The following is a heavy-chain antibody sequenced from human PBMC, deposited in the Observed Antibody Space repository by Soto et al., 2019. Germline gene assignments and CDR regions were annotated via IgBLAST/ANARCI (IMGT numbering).Heavy chain of an antibody. V-gene: IGHV4-59*02. J-gene: IGHJ5*02. Sequence: SETLSLTCSVSGVSVSDYHWTWIRLTPKKELQWIGFIHYNGRTDSSPSLKSRVTISLDMSKNQFSLKLSSVTAADTAVYYCARVPSPWGQGTLVTVSS. CDR2: IHYNGRT. CDR3: ARVPSP. CDR1: GVSVSDYH.